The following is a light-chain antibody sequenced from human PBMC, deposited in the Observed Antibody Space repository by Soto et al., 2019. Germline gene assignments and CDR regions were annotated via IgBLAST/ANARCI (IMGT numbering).Light chain of an antibody. CDR2: AAS. CDR3: QSNYILPWT. CDR1: QGISSY. Sequence: IQLTQSPSSLSASVGDRVTITCRASQGISSYLAWYQQKPGKAPKLLISAASTLLGGLPSRFSGSGSGTDFTLTISTLQPDDYASYYCQSNYILPWTFGQGTKVETK. V-gene: IGKV1-9*01. J-gene: IGKJ1*01.